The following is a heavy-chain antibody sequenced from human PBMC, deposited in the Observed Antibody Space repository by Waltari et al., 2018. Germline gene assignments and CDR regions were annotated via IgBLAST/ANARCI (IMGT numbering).Heavy chain of an antibody. J-gene: IGHJ6*02. CDR1: GASLTTYS. CDR2: IHYSGDT. Sequence: QVQLQESGPGLVKPSETLSLSCPVPGASLTTYSWRWIRRPPGKGLEYIGYIHYSGDTNYSPSLMSRVSMSLDTSKNQFSLKISSVTAADSAVYYCARVHGSESPLAWGTDVWGQGTAVTVSS. CDR3: ARVHGSESPLAWGTDV. D-gene: IGHD2-21*01. V-gene: IGHV4-59*01.